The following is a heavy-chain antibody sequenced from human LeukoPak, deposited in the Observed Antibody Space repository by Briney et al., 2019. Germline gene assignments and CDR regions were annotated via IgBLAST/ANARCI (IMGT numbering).Heavy chain of an antibody. V-gene: IGHV4-39*01. D-gene: IGHD3-10*01. CDR1: GGSISSSSYY. CDR2: IYYSGST. J-gene: IGHJ4*02. Sequence: SETLSLTCTVSGGSISSSSYYWGWIRQPPGKGLEWIGSIYYSGSTYYNPSLKSRVTISVDTSKNQFSLKLSSVTAADTAVYYCARGRGDDGLLWFGELLSFDYWGQGTLVTVSS. CDR3: ARGRGDDGLLWFGELLSFDY.